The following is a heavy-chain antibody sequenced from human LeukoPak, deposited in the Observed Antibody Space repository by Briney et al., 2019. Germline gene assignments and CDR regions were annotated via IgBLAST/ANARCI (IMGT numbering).Heavy chain of an antibody. J-gene: IGHJ5*02. V-gene: IGHV3-7*01. D-gene: IGHD1-26*01. CDR2: IKQDGSEK. Sequence: GGSLRLSCAASGFTFSSYWMSWVRQAPGKGLESVANIKQDGSEKYYVDSVKGRFTISRDNAKNSLYLQMNSLRAEDTAVYYCARAHSGSYFNWFDPWGQGTLVTVSS. CDR3: ARAHSGSYFNWFDP. CDR1: GFTFSSYW.